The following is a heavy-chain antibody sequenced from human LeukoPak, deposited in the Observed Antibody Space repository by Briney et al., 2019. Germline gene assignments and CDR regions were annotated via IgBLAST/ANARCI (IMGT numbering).Heavy chain of an antibody. CDR1: GGSINSSSYY. CDR2: IFYSGNT. V-gene: IGHV4-39*01. Sequence: SETLSLTCTVSGGSINSSSYYWGWIRQPPGKGLEWIGSIFYSGNTYDNPSLKSRVTISVDTSKNQFSLKLNSVTAADTAVYYCARGSGGSYLNWFDPWGQGTLVTVSS. J-gene: IGHJ5*02. CDR3: ARGSGGSYLNWFDP. D-gene: IGHD1-26*01.